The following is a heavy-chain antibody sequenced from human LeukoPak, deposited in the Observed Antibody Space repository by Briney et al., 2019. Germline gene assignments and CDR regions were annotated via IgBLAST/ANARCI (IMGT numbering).Heavy chain of an antibody. CDR3: ARSAPPEGHIVVVPAAKRADYYYYGMDV. V-gene: IGHV1-2*02. CDR2: INPNSGGT. CDR1: GYTFTGYY. D-gene: IGHD2-2*01. J-gene: IGHJ6*02. Sequence: ASVKVSYKASGYTFTGYYMHWVRQAPGQGLEWMGWINPNSGGTNYAQKFQGRVTMTRDTSISTAYMELSSLISDHTAVYSCARSAPPEGHIVVVPAAKRADYYYYGMDVWGQGTTVTVSS.